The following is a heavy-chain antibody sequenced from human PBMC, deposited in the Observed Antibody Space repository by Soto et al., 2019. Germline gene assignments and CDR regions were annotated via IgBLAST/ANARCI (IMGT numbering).Heavy chain of an antibody. J-gene: IGHJ6*02. CDR1: GFTFRSYS. CDR3: ARRDYYYYGFDV. V-gene: IGHV3-21*01. CDR2: ISTSSSYI. Sequence: GGSLRLSCVASGFTFRSYSMNWVRQAPGKGLEWVSSISTSSSYIYYADSVKGRFTISRDNAKNSLYLQMNSLRAEDTAVYYCARRDYYYYGFDVWGQGITVTVSS.